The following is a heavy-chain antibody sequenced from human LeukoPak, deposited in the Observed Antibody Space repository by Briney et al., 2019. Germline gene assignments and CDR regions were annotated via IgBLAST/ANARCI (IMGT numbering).Heavy chain of an antibody. D-gene: IGHD3-16*02. V-gene: IGHV4-38-2*02. CDR3: ARVKYDYVWGSYRDIDLTDY. CDR2: INHSGST. Sequence: SETLSLTCSVSGYSISSGFYWGWIRQPPGKGLEWIGEINHSGSTNYNPSLKSRVTISVDTSKNQFSLKLSSVTAADTAVYYCARVKYDYVWGSYRDIDLTDYWGQGTLVTVSS. CDR1: GYSISSGFY. J-gene: IGHJ4*02.